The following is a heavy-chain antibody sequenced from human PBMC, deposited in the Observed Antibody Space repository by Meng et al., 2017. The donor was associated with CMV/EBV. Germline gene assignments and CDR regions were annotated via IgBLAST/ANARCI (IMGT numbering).Heavy chain of an antibody. CDR3: ARDYQRPYDMDV. V-gene: IGHV4-59*01. J-gene: IGHJ6*02. CDR1: GGSISSYY. Sequence: GSLRLSCTVSGGSISSYYWSWIRQPPGKGLEWIGNIYYSGSTNYNPSLKSRVTISVDTSKNQFSLKLSSVTAADTAVYYCARDYQRPYDMDVWGQGTTVTVSS. CDR2: IYYSGST. D-gene: IGHD5-24*01.